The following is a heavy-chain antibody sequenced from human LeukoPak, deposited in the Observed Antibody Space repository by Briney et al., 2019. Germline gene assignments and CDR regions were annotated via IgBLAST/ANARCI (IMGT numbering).Heavy chain of an antibody. CDR3: AREIYCSASSCTGGVFDI. CDR2: IYSGGSK. J-gene: IGHJ3*02. D-gene: IGHD2-15*01. V-gene: IGHV3-53*01. Sequence: GGSLRLSCAASGFTLSGNYMSWVRQAPGKGLEWVSVIYSGGSKYYSDSVTGRFTISRDNSKNTLYLQMNSLRVEDTAVYYCAREIYCSASSCTGGVFDIWGQGTMVTVSS. CDR1: GFTLSGNY.